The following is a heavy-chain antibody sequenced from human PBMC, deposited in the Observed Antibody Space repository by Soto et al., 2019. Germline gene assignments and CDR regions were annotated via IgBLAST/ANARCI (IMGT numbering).Heavy chain of an antibody. CDR3: ARVSVVAATLFDY. J-gene: IGHJ4*02. D-gene: IGHD2-15*01. Sequence: QVQLQESGPGLVKPSQTLSLTCTVSGGSISSGGYYWSWIRQHPGKGLEWIGYIYYSGSTYYNPSLKSRVTMSVDTSKTQFSLKLSSVTAADTAVYYCARVSVVAATLFDYWGQGTLVTVSS. CDR2: IYYSGST. CDR1: GGSISSGGYY. V-gene: IGHV4-31*03.